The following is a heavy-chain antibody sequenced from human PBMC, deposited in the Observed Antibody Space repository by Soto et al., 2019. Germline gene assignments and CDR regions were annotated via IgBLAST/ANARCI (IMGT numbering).Heavy chain of an antibody. D-gene: IGHD3-3*02. CDR3: VRGQPHRITMFEVVIRSYDNCMDV. J-gene: IGHJ6*02. Sequence: SETLSLTCAVYGGSFTGYYWTWIRQTPGKGLEWIGEINYRGSSYYNPSLESRISMAVDTSKNQFSLKLRSVTAADTAVYFCVRGQPHRITMFEVVIRSYDNCMDVWGQGTTVTVSS. CDR2: INYRGSS. V-gene: IGHV4-34*01. CDR1: GGSFTGYY.